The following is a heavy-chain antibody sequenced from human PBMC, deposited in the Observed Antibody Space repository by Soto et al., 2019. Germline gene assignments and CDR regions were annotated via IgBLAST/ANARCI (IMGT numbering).Heavy chain of an antibody. CDR2: ISPKSGSI. D-gene: IGHD3-22*01. Sequence: ASVKVSCKTSGYTFTRNGISWVRQAPGQGLEWMGWISPKSGSIKYAQKFQGRVIMSTDTSTSTAYMELRSLRSDDTAVYYCVKDRDSNSWPSRDVWGPGTTVTVSS. CDR3: VKDRDSNSWPSRDV. CDR1: GYTFTRNG. J-gene: IGHJ6*02. V-gene: IGHV1-18*01.